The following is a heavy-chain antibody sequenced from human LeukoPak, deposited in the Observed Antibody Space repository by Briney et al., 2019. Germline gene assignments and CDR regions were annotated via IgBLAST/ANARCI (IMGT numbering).Heavy chain of an antibody. V-gene: IGHV4-34*01. Sequence: SETLSLTCAVYGGSFSGYYWSWIRQPPGKGLEWIGEINHSGSTNYNPSLKSRVTISVDTSKNQFSLKVSSVTAADTAVYYCARGGGYYYMDVWGKGTTVTASS. D-gene: IGHD3-10*01. J-gene: IGHJ6*03. CDR1: GGSFSGYY. CDR2: INHSGST. CDR3: ARGGGYYYMDV.